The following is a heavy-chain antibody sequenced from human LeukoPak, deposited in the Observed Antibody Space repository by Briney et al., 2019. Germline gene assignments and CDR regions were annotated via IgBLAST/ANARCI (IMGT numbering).Heavy chain of an antibody. J-gene: IGHJ4*02. CDR3: ARGWGNIRTTGSSFDN. Sequence: GGSLRLSCAASGFTFSSYWMSWVRQAPGKVLEWVANIKQDGREKYYVDSVKGRFTISRDNSKNSLYLQMNSLRAEDTAVYYCARGWGNIRTTGSSFDNWGQGTLVTVSS. CDR2: IKQDGREK. CDR1: GFTFSSYW. D-gene: IGHD7-27*01. V-gene: IGHV3-7*01.